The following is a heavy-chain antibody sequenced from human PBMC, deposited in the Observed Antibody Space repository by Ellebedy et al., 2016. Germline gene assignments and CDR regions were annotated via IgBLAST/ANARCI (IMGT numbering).Heavy chain of an antibody. CDR3: ARGVYGSGSPPDY. V-gene: IGHV4-31*03. CDR2: IYYSGST. D-gene: IGHD3-10*01. CDR1: GGSISSGGYY. Sequence: LRLXCTVSGGSISSGGYYWSWIRQHPGKGLEWIGYIYYSGSTYYNPSLKSRVTISVDTSKNQFSLKLSSVTAADTAVYYCARGVYGSGSPPDYWGQGTLVTVSS. J-gene: IGHJ4*02.